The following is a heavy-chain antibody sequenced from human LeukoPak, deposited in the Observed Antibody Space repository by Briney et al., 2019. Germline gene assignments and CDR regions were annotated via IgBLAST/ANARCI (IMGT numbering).Heavy chain of an antibody. CDR3: ARDRGYSGYEQLEFDY. CDR1: GYTFTGYY. J-gene: IGHJ4*02. V-gene: IGHV1-2*02. CDR2: INPNSGGT. Sequence: VASVKVSCKASGYTFTGYYMHWVRHAPGQGLEWMGWINPNSGGTNYAQKFQGRVTMTRDTSISTAYMELSRLRSDDTAVYYCARDRGYSGYEQLEFDYWGQGTLVTVSS. D-gene: IGHD5-12*01.